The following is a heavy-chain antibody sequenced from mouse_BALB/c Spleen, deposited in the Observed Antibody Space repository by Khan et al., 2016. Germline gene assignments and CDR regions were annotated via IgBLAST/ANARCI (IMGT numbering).Heavy chain of an antibody. Sequence: EVKLEESGPGLVKPSQSLSLTCTVTGYSITSDYAWNWIRQFPGNRLEWMGFINYSGSTSYNPSLKGRISITRDTSKNQFFLQLISVTTEATATYDCARDYYVSRYLDYGGQGTTLTVSS. CDR2: INYSGST. CDR3: ARDYYVSRYLDY. V-gene: IGHV3-2*02. CDR1: GYSITSDYA. J-gene: IGHJ2*01. D-gene: IGHD1-1*01.